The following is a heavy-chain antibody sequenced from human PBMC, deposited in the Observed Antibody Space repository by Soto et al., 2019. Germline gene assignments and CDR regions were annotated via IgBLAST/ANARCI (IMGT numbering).Heavy chain of an antibody. CDR3: ARAPRGNYGYPSYFDY. J-gene: IGHJ4*02. D-gene: IGHD3-10*01. CDR1: GGSFSGYY. CDR2: INHSGST. Sequence: PSETLSLTCGVYGGSFSGYYWTWIRQPPGTGLEWIGEINHSGSTNYNPSLKSRVTISVDTSKNQFSLKLTSVTAADTAVYYCARAPRGNYGYPSYFDYWGQGTLVTVSS. V-gene: IGHV4-34*01.